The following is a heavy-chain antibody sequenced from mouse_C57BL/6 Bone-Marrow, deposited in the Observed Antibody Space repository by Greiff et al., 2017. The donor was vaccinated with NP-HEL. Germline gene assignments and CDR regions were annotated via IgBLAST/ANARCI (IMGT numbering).Heavy chain of an antibody. V-gene: IGHV5-17*01. D-gene: IGHD1-1*01. CDR1: GFTFSDYG. Sequence: EVQLQESGGGLVKPGGSLKLSCAASGFTFSDYGMHWVRQAPEKGLEWVAYISSGSSTIYYADTVKGRFTISSDNAKNTLFLQMTSLRSEDTAMYYCARGETTVVDYWGQGTTLTVSS. J-gene: IGHJ2*01. CDR3: ARGETTVVDY. CDR2: ISSGSSTI.